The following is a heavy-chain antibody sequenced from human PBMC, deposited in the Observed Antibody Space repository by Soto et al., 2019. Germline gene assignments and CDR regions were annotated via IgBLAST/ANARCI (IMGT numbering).Heavy chain of an antibody. CDR3: AREVGRGSGSYYLDY. CDR2: INGDGTDT. V-gene: IGHV3-74*03. D-gene: IGHD3-16*01. Sequence: LRLSCAASGFTFSMYWMHWVRQAPGKGLLWVSRINGDGTDTTYADSVKGRFTISRDNAKNTVYLQMNGLRAEDTAVYYCAREVGRGSGSYYLDYWGQETLVTVSS. CDR1: GFTFSMYW. J-gene: IGHJ4*02.